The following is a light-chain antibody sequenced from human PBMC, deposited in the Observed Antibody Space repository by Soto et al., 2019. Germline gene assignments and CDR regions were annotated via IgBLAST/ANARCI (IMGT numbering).Light chain of an antibody. CDR1: GSDIGDYDY. V-gene: IGLV2-14*01. CDR2: EVS. J-gene: IGLJ1*01. CDR3: GSYTSSSTCV. Sequence: QSALTQPASVSGSPGQSITISCTGTGSDIGDYDYVSWFQQHPGKAPKLIIYEVSNRPSGVSNRFSGSKSDNTASLTISGLQAEDEAEYYCGSYTSSSTCVFGTGTKLTVL.